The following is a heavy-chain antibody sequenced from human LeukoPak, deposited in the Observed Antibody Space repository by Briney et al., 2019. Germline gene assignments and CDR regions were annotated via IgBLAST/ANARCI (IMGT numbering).Heavy chain of an antibody. D-gene: IGHD1-1*01. CDR2: ISGDYI. Sequence: PGGSLRLSCAASGFTFSSYAMNWVRQAPGKGLEWVSTISGDYIYYADSVKGRFTISRDNSKNTPYLQMSSLRAEDTAVYYCAKSKQLVREGFDYWGQGTLVTVSS. CDR1: GFTFSSYA. CDR3: AKSKQLVREGFDY. V-gene: IGHV3-23*01. J-gene: IGHJ4*02.